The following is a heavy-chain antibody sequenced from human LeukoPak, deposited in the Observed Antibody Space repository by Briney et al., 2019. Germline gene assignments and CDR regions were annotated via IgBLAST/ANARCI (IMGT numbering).Heavy chain of an antibody. CDR2: ISGSGGNT. CDR1: GFTFSSYA. CDR3: ARELSGSSSRHFDY. D-gene: IGHD6-13*01. V-gene: IGHV3-23*01. Sequence: GGSLRLSCAASGFTFSSYAMSWVRQAPGKGLEWVSAISGSGGNTNYADSVKGRFTISRDNAKDTLYLQMNSLRAEDTAVYYCARELSGSSSRHFDYWGQGTLVTVSS. J-gene: IGHJ4*02.